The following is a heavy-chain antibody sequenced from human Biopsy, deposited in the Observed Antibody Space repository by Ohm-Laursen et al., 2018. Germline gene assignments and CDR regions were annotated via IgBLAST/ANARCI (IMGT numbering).Heavy chain of an antibody. V-gene: IGHV1-69*06. CDR3: ATKLTGYFHH. J-gene: IGHJ1*01. D-gene: IGHD3-9*01. CDR2: NIPTLGTG. CDR1: GGTFSNYG. Sequence: RISCKAPGGTFSNYGVNWVRQAPGQGLEWLGGNIPTLGTGNYAQKLQDRVTVAADTSTSTATMELRSLRSDDTAVYYCATKLTGYFHHWGQGILVIVSS.